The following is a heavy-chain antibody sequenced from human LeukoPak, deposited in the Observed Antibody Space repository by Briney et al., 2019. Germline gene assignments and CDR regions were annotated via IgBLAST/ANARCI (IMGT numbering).Heavy chain of an antibody. CDR3: ARDLVHHRLLATNYNWFDP. Sequence: ASVTVSCKASGYIFTSYGISWVRQAPGQGLEWTGWINTYNGNTKYAQKVQGRVTMTTDTSTSTAYMEVRSLRSDDTAVYYCARDLVHHRLLATNYNWFDPWVQGTLVTVSS. V-gene: IGHV1-18*01. CDR1: GYIFTSYG. J-gene: IGHJ5*02. CDR2: INTYNGNT. D-gene: IGHD2-8*01.